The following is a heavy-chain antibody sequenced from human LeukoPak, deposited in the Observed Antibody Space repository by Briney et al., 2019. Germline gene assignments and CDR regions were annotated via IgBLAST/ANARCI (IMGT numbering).Heavy chain of an antibody. CDR1: GDSIRTYY. J-gene: IGHJ5*02. CDR2: IIDTGST. CDR3: ARSSLTGGWFDP. Sequence: PSETLSLTCSVSGDSIRTYYWSWSRQPPGKGREWIGYIIDTGSTNYKPSLKTRLTMSVDVSKNQISLKLSSVTAADTAVYYCARSSLTGGWFDPWGQGTLVTVSS. V-gene: IGHV4-59*01. D-gene: IGHD7-27*01.